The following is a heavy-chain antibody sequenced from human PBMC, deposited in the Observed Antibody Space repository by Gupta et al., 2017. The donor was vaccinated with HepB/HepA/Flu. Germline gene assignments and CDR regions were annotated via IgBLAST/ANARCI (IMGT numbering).Heavy chain of an antibody. J-gene: IGHJ6*02. D-gene: IGHD6-19*01. Sequence: QVQLVQSGAAVKTPEASVKVSCKASGYTFNMYAIHWVRQAPGQGLVWMGRINAGNGNTKYSQKFQGRVTITRDTSASTAYMELSSLRSEDTAVYYCARTGYTSGWYANGMDVWGQGTTVTVSS. CDR3: ARTGYTSGWYANGMDV. V-gene: IGHV1-3*01. CDR2: INAGNGNT. CDR1: GYTFNMYA.